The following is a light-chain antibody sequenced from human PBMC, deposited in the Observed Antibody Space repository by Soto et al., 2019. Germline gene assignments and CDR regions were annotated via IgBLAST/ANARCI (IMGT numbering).Light chain of an antibody. CDR1: KNDIGVYDF. CDR3: KSYAGSNTYV. CDR2: EVV. Sequence: SVLTQPPSASGSPGQSVTISCPGTKNDIGVYDFVSWYQHHSGKAPRLIIYEVVQRPSGVPDRFSGSKSGNTASLTVSGLQAADEADYFCKSYAGSNTYVFGSGTKVTVL. V-gene: IGLV2-8*01. J-gene: IGLJ1*01.